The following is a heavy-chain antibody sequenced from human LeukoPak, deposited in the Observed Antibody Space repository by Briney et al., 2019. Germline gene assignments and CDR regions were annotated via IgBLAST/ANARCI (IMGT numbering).Heavy chain of an antibody. CDR1: GFNFSYYW. V-gene: IGHV3-74*03. Sequence: PGGSLRLSCAASGFNFSYYWMHWVRQVPGKGLVWVSRVNSDESDITYADSVKGRFTISRDNAKNTLYLRMNSLRAEDTAVYYCAKEGGDEFLGGTAGFDSWGQGTVVTVSS. J-gene: IGHJ5*01. CDR2: VNSDESDI. D-gene: IGHD1-1*01. CDR3: AKEGGDEFLGGTAGFDS.